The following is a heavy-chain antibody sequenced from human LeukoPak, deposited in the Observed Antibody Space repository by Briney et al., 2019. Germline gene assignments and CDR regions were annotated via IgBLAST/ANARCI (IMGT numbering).Heavy chain of an antibody. CDR3: AGGRITMIVVVITSWFDP. V-gene: IGHV4-39*07. J-gene: IGHJ5*02. Sequence: SETLSLTCTVSGGSTSSSSYYWGWIRQPPGKGLEWIGSIYYSGSTYYNPSLKSRVTISVDTSKNQFSLKLSSVTAADTAVYYCAGGRITMIVVVITSWFDPWGQGTLVTVSS. CDR1: GGSTSSSSYY. D-gene: IGHD3-22*01. CDR2: IYYSGST.